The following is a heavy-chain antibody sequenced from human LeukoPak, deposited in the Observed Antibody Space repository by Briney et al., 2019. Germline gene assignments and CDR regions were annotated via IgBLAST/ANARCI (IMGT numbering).Heavy chain of an antibody. D-gene: IGHD6-19*01. V-gene: IGHV1-24*01. CDR2: FDPEGGET. CDR1: GYTLTELS. J-gene: IGHJ4*02. CDR3: ATDIAVAGTFDY. Sequence: ASVKVSCKVSGYTLTELSMHWVRQAPGKGLEWMGGFDPEGGETIYAQKFQGRVTMTEDTFTDTAYMELSSLRSEDTAVYYCATDIAVAGTFDYWGQGTLVTVSS.